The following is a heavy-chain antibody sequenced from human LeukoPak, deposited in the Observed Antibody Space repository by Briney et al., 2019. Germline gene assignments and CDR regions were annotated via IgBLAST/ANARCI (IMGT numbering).Heavy chain of an antibody. J-gene: IGHJ4*02. CDR1: GGSISSYY. CDR3: ARGRMATMLHDY. CDR2: IYYSGST. Sequence: SETLSLTCTVSGGSISSYYWSWIRQPPGKGLEWIGYIYYSGSTNYNPSLKSRVTISVDTSKNQFSLKLSSVTAADTAVYYCARGRMATMLHDYWGQGTLVTVSS. V-gene: IGHV4-59*08. D-gene: IGHD5-24*01.